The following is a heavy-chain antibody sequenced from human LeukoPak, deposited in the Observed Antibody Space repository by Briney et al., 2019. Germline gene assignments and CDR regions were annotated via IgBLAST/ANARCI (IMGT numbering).Heavy chain of an antibody. V-gene: IGHV1-2*02. CDR2: INPNSGGT. D-gene: IGHD6-13*01. CDR1: GYTFTDYR. J-gene: IGHJ6*03. CDR3: ARVREQQINYYYYYYMDV. Sequence: ASVKVSCKASGYTFTDYRMQWVRQAPGQGLEWMGWINPNSGGTNYAQKFQGRVTMTRDTSISTAYMELSRLRSDDTAVYYCARVREQQINYYYYYYMDVWGKGTTVTVSS.